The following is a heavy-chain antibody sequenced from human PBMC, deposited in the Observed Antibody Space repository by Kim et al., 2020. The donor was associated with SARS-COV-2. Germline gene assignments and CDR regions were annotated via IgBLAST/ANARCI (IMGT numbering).Heavy chain of an antibody. Sequence: PSFQGQVTISADKSISTAYLQWSSLKASDTAMYYCASHYGSGSHYGMDVWGQGTTVTVSS. V-gene: IGHV5-51*01. D-gene: IGHD3-10*01. J-gene: IGHJ6*02. CDR3: ASHYGSGSHYGMDV.